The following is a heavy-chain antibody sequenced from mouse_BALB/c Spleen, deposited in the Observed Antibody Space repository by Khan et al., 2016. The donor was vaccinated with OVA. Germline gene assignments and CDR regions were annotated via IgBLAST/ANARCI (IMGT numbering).Heavy chain of an antibody. CDR1: GFSLTSYG. J-gene: IGHJ2*01. CDR3: ARLEDI. CDR2: ICAGGST. V-gene: IGHV2-9*02. D-gene: IGHD1-3*01. Sequence: VELVESGPGLVAPSQSLSITCTVSGFSLTSYGVHWVRQPPGKGLEWLGVICAGGSTNNNSALISRLSIIKDNSKNQVFLKMNSLQTDDTAMYYCARLEDIWGQGTTLTVSS.